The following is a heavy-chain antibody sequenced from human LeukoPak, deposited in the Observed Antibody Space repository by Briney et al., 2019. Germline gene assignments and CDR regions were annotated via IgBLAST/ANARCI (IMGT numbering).Heavy chain of an antibody. V-gene: IGHV3-49*04. CDR2: IRSKAYGGTT. CDR3: TRDYLGYCSSTSCYSLDY. J-gene: IGHJ4*02. Sequence: PGRSLRLSCTASGFTFGDYAMSWVRQAPGKGLEWVGFIRSKAYGGTTEYAASVKGRFTISRDDSKSIAYLQMNSLKTEDTAVYYCTRDYLGYCSSTSCYSLDYWGQGTLVTVSS. CDR1: GFTFGDYA. D-gene: IGHD2-2*01.